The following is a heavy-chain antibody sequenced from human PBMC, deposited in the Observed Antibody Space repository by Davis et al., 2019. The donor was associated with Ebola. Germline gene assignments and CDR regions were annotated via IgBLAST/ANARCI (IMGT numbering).Heavy chain of an antibody. CDR1: GFTFSSYG. CDR2: ISYDGSNK. V-gene: IGHV3-30*03. D-gene: IGHD3-3*01. CDR3: ARSDFWSGYSR. Sequence: GESLKISCAASGFTFSSYGMHWVRQAPGKGLEWVAVISYDGSNKYYADSVKGRFTISRDNSKNTLYLQMNSLRAEDTAVYYCARSDFWSGYSRWGQGTLVTVSS. J-gene: IGHJ4*02.